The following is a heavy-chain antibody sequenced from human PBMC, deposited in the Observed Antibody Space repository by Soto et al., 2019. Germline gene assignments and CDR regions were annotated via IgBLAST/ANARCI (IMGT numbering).Heavy chain of an antibody. CDR3: ARAPGIEVAGADX. Sequence: SVKGSCKASGGTFSSYAISWVRQAPGQGLEWMGGSIPIFGTANYAHKFQGRVTITADKSTSTDYMELSSLRSEDTAVYYCARAPGIEVAGADXWGQGTLVTVS. J-gene: IGHJ4*02. D-gene: IGHD6-19*01. CDR1: GGTFSSYA. V-gene: IGHV1-69*06. CDR2: SIPIFGTA.